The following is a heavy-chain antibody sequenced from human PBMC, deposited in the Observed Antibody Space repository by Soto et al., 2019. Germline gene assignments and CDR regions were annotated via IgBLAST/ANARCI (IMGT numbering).Heavy chain of an antibody. CDR3: ARDGSHYDILTGYYDF. CDR1: GFTFSSYS. Sequence: GGSLRLSCAASGFTFSSYSMNWVRQAPGKGLEWVSSISSSSSYIYYADSVKGRFTISRDNAKNSLYLQMNSLSADDSAVYYCARDGSHYDILTGYYDFWGQGTLVTVSS. CDR2: ISSSSSYI. V-gene: IGHV3-21*01. D-gene: IGHD3-9*01. J-gene: IGHJ4*02.